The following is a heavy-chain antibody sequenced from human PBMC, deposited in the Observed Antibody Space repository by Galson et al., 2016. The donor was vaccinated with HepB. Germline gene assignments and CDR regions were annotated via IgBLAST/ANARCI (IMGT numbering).Heavy chain of an antibody. Sequence: CAISGDSVSSNSAAWNWIRQSPSRGLEWLGRTYYRSKWYNDYAVSVNSRITINPDTSKNQFSLQLNSVTPEDTAVYYCARETAYDFWSGYYGFWGQGALVTVSS. D-gene: IGHD3-3*01. CDR1: GDSVSSNSAA. CDR2: TYYRSKWYN. J-gene: IGHJ4*02. CDR3: ARETAYDFWSGYYGF. V-gene: IGHV6-1*01.